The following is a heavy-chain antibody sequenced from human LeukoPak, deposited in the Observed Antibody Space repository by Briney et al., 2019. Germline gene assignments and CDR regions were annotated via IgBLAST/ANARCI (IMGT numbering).Heavy chain of an antibody. CDR1: GGTFSSYA. D-gene: IGHD3-10*01. V-gene: IGHV1-69*01. Sequence: SVEVSCKASGGTFSSYAISWVRQAPGQGLEWMGGIIPIFGTANYAQKFQGRVTITADESTSTAYMELSSLRSEDTAVYYSARVTMVRGVIIHWFDPWGQGTLVTVSS. J-gene: IGHJ5*02. CDR3: ARVTMVRGVIIHWFDP. CDR2: IIPIFGTA.